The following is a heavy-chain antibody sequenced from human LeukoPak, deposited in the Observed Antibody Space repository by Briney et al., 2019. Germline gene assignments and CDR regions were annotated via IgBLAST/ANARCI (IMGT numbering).Heavy chain of an antibody. CDR3: ARGGSGSYYFDY. Sequence: PSETLSLTCTVSGGSISSGGYYWSWIRQHPGKGLEWIGYIYYSGSTYYNPSLKSRVTISVDTSKNQFSLKLSSVTAADTAVYYCARGGSGSYYFDYWGQGTLVTDSS. CDR2: IYYSGST. V-gene: IGHV4-31*03. J-gene: IGHJ4*02. CDR1: GGSISSGGYY. D-gene: IGHD3-10*01.